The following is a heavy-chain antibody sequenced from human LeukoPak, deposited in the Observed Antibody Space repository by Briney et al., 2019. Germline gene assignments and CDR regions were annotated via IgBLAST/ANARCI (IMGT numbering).Heavy chain of an antibody. CDR2: MNPNSGNT. CDR3: ARGGISGYDYVSWFDP. Sequence: ASVTVSCKASGYTFTSYDINWVRQAPGQGLEWMGWMNPNSGNTGYAQKFQGRVTMTRNTSISTAYMELSSLRSEDTAVYYCARGGISGYDYVSWFDPWGQGTLVTVSS. D-gene: IGHD5-12*01. CDR1: GYTFTSYD. J-gene: IGHJ5*02. V-gene: IGHV1-8*01.